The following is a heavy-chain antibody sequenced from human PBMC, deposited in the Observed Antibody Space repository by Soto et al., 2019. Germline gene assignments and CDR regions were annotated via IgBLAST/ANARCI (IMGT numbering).Heavy chain of an antibody. J-gene: IGHJ5*02. V-gene: IGHV1-2*07. D-gene: IGHD1-1*01. CDR1: GYTLTGYY. CDR2: INPNTGVT. Sequence: ASVKVSCKASGYTLTGYYMHWVRQAPGQGLEWLGWINPNTGVTKYAHDFQGRVTMTRDTSISTTYMELSRLRSDDTAVYYCARGGYLLGNWVDPWG. CDR3: ARGGYLLGNWVDP.